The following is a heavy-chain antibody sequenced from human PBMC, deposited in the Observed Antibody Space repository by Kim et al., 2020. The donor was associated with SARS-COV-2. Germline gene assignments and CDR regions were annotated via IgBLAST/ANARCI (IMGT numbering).Heavy chain of an antibody. CDR2: IYYSGST. CDR1: GGSISSSSYY. J-gene: IGHJ6*02. CDR3: ARLTLLWSGELSDV. V-gene: IGHV4-39*01. D-gene: IGHD3-10*01. Sequence: SETLSLTCTVSGGSISSSSYYWGWIRQPPGKGLEWIGSIYYSGSTYYNPSLKSRVTISVDTSKNQFSLKLSSVTAADTAVYYCARLTLLWSGELSDVWGQGTTVTVSS.